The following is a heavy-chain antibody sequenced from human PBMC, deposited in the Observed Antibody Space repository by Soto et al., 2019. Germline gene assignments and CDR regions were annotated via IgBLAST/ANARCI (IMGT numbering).Heavy chain of an antibody. CDR3: AKRTVGWYFDL. D-gene: IGHD4-17*01. CDR1: GFTFSSHA. J-gene: IGHJ2*01. Sequence: HPGGSLRLSCAVSGFTFSSHAMHWVRQAPGKGLEWVSVISGSGGSTYYADSVKGRFTISRDNSKNTLYLQMNSLRAEDTAVYYCAKRTVGWYFDLWGRGTLVTVSS. V-gene: IGHV3-23*01. CDR2: ISGSGGST.